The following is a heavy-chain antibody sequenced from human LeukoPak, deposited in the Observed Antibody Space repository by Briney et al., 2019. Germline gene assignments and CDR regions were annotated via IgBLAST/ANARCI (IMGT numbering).Heavy chain of an antibody. CDR3: ARAYCSGGSCYSDYYYMDV. J-gene: IGHJ6*03. CDR2: IIPIFGTA. D-gene: IGHD2-15*01. CDR1: GGTFSSYA. Sequence: SVKVSCKASGGTFSSYAISWVRQALGQGLEWMGGIIPIFGTANYAQKFQGRVTITTDESTSTAYMELSSLRSEDTAVYYCARAYCSGGSCYSDYYYMDVWGKGTTVTVSS. V-gene: IGHV1-69*05.